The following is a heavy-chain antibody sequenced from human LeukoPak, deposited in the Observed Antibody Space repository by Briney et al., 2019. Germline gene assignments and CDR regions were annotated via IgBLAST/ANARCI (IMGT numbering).Heavy chain of an antibody. V-gene: IGHV3-15*01. CDR3: TTLTYYYDSSESQH. Sequence: PGGSLRLSCAASGFTFSNAWMSWVRQAPGKGLEWVGRIKSKTDGGTTDYAAPVKGRFTISRDDSKNTLYLQMNSLKTEDTAVYYCTTLTYYYDSSESQHWGQGTLVTVSS. CDR2: IKSKTDGGTT. CDR1: GFTFSNAW. D-gene: IGHD3-22*01. J-gene: IGHJ1*01.